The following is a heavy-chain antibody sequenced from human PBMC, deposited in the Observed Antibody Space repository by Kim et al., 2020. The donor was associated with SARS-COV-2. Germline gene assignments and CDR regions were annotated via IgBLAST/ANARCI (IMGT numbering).Heavy chain of an antibody. D-gene: IGHD2-2*01. Sequence: SETLSLTCAVSGGSISSGGYSWSWIRQPPGKGLEWIGYIYHSGSTYYNPSLKSRVTISVDRSKNQFSLKLSSVTAADTAVYYCATTRGYCSSTSCPFDYWGQGTLVTGSS. CDR2: IYHSGST. V-gene: IGHV4-30-2*01. J-gene: IGHJ4*02. CDR3: ATTRGYCSSTSCPFDY. CDR1: GGSISSGGYS.